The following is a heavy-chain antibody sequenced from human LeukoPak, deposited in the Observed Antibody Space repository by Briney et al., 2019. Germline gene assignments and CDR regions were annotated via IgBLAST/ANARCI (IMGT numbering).Heavy chain of an antibody. CDR2: INHSGST. J-gene: IGHJ4*02. CDR1: GGSFSGYY. V-gene: IGHV4-34*01. D-gene: IGHD2-15*01. Sequence: PSETLSLTCAVYGGSFSGYYWSWIRQPPGKGLEWIGEINHSGSTNYNPSLKSRVTISVDTSKNQFSLKLSSVTAADTAVYYCARIERRYCSGGSCKRGSFDYWGQGTLVTVSS. CDR3: ARIERRYCSGGSCKRGSFDY.